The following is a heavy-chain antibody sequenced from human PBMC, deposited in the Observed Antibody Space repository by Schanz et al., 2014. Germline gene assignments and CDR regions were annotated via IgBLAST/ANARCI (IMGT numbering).Heavy chain of an antibody. CDR3: ARETMIRGVIISRFDP. Sequence: QVQLVQSGAELKKPGASVKVSCKASGGTFSSYTFSWVRQAPGQGLEWMGRIIPMNGIANYAQKFQGRVTITADKSTSTAYMELSSLRSEDTAVYYCARETMIRGVIISRFDPWGQGTLVTVSS. D-gene: IGHD3-10*01. J-gene: IGHJ5*02. CDR1: GGTFSSYT. V-gene: IGHV1-69*04. CDR2: IIPMNGIA.